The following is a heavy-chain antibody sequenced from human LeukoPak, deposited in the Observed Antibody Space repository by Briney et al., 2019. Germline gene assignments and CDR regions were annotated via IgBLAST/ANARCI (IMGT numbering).Heavy chain of an antibody. CDR2: INPNSGGT. CDR1: GYTFTGYY. J-gene: IGHJ4*02. CDR3: ARAHSNYGYYFDY. Sequence: ASVKVSCKASGYTFTGYYMHWVRQAPGQGLEWMGWINPNSGGTNYAQKFQGRVTMTRDTSISTAYMELSRLRSDDTAVYYCARAHSNYGYYFDYWGQGTLVTVSS. D-gene: IGHD4-11*01. V-gene: IGHV1-2*02.